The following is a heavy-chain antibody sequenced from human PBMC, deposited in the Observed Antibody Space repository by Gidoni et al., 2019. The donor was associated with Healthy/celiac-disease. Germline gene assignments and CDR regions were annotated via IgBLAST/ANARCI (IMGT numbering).Heavy chain of an antibody. CDR3: ARHNRVPAAKPFDY. CDR1: GGPLSSSRCY. D-gene: IGHD2-2*01. J-gene: IGHJ4*02. Sequence: QLQLQESGPGLVKPSETLSLTCTVTGGPLSSSRCYWGWIRQPPGKGLEWIGSIYYSGSTYYNPSLKSRVTISVDTSKNQFSLKLSSVTAADTAVYYCARHNRVPAAKPFDYWGQGTLVTVSS. V-gene: IGHV4-39*01. CDR2: IYYSGST.